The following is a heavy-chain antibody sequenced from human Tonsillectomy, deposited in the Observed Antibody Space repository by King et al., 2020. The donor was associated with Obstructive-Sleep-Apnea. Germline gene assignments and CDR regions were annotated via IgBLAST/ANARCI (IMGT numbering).Heavy chain of an antibody. CDR1: GFTFSDHC. Sequence: VQLVESEGGLVQPGWSLRLSCAASGFTFSDHCMDWVRQAPGKGLEWVGRTRNKGYSYTSEYAASVKGRFTISRDDSKNSLYLQMNSLKTEDTAVYYCAREGLRRLHLDYWGQGTLVTVSS. CDR2: TRNKGYSYTS. V-gene: IGHV3-72*01. J-gene: IGHJ4*02. D-gene: IGHD4-11*01. CDR3: AREGLRRLHLDY.